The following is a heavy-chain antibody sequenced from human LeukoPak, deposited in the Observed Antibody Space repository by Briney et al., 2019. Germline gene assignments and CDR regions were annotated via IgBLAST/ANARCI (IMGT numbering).Heavy chain of an antibody. CDR3: AKDRDTAMVRVNPPFDY. CDR2: ISYDGSNK. Sequence: PGGSLRLSCAASGFTFGSYGMHWVRQAPGKGLEWVAVISYDGSNKYYADSVKGRFTISRDNSKNTLYLQMNSLRAEDTAVYYCAKDRDTAMVRVNPPFDYWGQGTLVTVSS. CDR1: GFTFGSYG. V-gene: IGHV3-30*18. D-gene: IGHD5-18*01. J-gene: IGHJ4*02.